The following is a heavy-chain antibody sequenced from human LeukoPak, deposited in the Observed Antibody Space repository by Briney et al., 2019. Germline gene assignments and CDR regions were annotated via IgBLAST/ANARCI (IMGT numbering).Heavy chain of an antibody. V-gene: IGHV4-59*01. D-gene: IGHD3-3*02. J-gene: IGHJ6*02. CDR3: ARGEATLGHFNYYHYGMDV. Sequence: SETLSLTCTVFGGSINNYYCTWIRQPPGKGLEWIGYIYYSGSSNYNPSLKSRVTISVDTSKNQFSLKLGSVTAADTAVYYCARGEATLGHFNYYHYGMDVWGQGTTVTVSS. CDR2: IYYSGSS. CDR1: GGSINNYY.